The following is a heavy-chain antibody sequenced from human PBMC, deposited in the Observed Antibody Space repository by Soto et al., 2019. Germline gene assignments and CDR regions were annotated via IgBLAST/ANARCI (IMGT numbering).Heavy chain of an antibody. J-gene: IGHJ4*02. Sequence: SETLSLTCAVYGGSFSGYYWSWIRKPPGKGLEWIGEINHSGSTNYNPSLKSRVTISVDTSKNQFSLKLSSVTAADTAVYYCARGFVYDFWSGYFHMNWGQGTLVTVSS. CDR2: INHSGST. CDR3: ARGFVYDFWSGYFHMN. CDR1: GGSFSGYY. D-gene: IGHD3-3*01. V-gene: IGHV4-34*01.